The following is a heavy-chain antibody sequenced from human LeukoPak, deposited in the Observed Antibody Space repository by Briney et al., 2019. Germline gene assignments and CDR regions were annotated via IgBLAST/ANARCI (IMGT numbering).Heavy chain of an antibody. V-gene: IGHV3-23*01. J-gene: IGHJ3*02. CDR1: GFTFSSYA. CDR3: AKDFPMYYYGSGSYKDAFDI. D-gene: IGHD3-10*01. Sequence: GGSLRLSCAASGFTFSSYAMSWVRQAPGKGLEWVSAISGSGGSTYYADSVKGRFTISRDNSKNTLYLQMNSLRAEDTAVYYCAKDFPMYYYGSGSYKDAFDIWGQGTMVTVSS. CDR2: ISGSGGST.